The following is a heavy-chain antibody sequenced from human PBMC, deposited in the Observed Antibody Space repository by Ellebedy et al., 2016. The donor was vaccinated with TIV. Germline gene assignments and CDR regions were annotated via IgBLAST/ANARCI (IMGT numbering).Heavy chain of an antibody. Sequence: ASVKVSCKASGGTFSSYAISWVRQAPGQGLEWMGGIIPMFGTANYAQKFQGRVTITADESTSTAYMELSSLRSEDTAVYYCAREYSGSYYYRHPFDYWGQGTLVTVSS. CDR2: IIPMFGTA. CDR3: AREYSGSYYYRHPFDY. V-gene: IGHV1-69*13. J-gene: IGHJ4*02. D-gene: IGHD1-26*01. CDR1: GGTFSSYA.